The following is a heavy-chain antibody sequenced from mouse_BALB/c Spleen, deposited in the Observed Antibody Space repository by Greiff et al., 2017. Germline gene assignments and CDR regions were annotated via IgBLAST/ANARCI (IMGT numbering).Heavy chain of an antibody. D-gene: IGHD2-4*01. CDR3: ARPPFYDYDVVWFAY. J-gene: IGHJ3*01. CDR1: GFTFSSYG. V-gene: IGHV5-6*01. Sequence: EVQLQESGGDLVKPGGSLKLSCAATGFTFSSYGMSWVRQTPDKRLEWVATISSGGSYTYYPDSVKGRFTISRDNAKNTLYLQMSSLKSEDTAMYYCARPPFYDYDVVWFAYWGQGTLVTVSA. CDR2: ISSGGSYT.